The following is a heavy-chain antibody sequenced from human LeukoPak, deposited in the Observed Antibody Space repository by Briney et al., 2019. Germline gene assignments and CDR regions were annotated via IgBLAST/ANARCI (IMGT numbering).Heavy chain of an antibody. CDR2: IYSSGST. CDR1: GGSISSNY. J-gene: IGHJ5*02. Sequence: SETLSLTCTVSGGSISSNYWTWIRLPAGKGLEGIGRIYSSGSTNYNPSLNSRVTMSVDTSKNQFSLKLNSVTAADTAVYYCAKYSGGSYYNWLDPWGQGTLVAVSS. CDR3: AKYSGGSYYNWLDP. V-gene: IGHV4-4*07. D-gene: IGHD1-26*01.